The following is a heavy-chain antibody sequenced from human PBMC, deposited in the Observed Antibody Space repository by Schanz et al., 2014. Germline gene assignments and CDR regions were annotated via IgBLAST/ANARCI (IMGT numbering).Heavy chain of an antibody. CDR3: ARSRSGFYFDY. J-gene: IGHJ4*02. D-gene: IGHD1-26*01. CDR1: GFTFSTDA. V-gene: IGHV3-23*04. CDR2: ISASGGDT. Sequence: EVQLAESGGGLVQPGGSLRLSCAASGFTFSTDAMSWVRQAPGKGLEWLSVISASGGDTYYADSVKGRFTISRDNSKNTLYLQMNSLRAEDTAVYYCARSRSGFYFDYWGQGTLVTVSS.